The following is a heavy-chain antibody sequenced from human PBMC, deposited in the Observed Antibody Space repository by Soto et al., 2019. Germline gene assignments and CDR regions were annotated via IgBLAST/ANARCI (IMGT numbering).Heavy chain of an antibody. D-gene: IGHD3-22*01. CDR2: IIPIFGTA. CDR3: ARSTYYYDSSGYYAPAPDFDY. J-gene: IGHJ4*02. V-gene: IGHV1-69*13. CDR1: GGTFSSYA. Sequence: SVKVSCKASGGTFSSYAISWVRQAPGQGLEWMGGIIPIFGTANYAQKFQGRVTITADESTSTAYMELSSLRSEDTAVYYCARSTYYYDSSGYYAPAPDFDYWGQGTLVTVSS.